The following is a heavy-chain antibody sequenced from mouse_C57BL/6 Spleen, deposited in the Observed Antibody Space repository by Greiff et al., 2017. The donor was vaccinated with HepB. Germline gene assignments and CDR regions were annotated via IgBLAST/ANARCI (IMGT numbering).Heavy chain of an antibody. V-gene: IGHV3-6*01. CDR1: GYSITSGYY. CDR3: AREEDSSAWFAY. D-gene: IGHD3-2*02. J-gene: IGHJ3*01. Sequence: EVQLQESGPGLVKPSQSLSLTCSVTGYSITSGYYWNWIRQFPGNKLEWMGYISYDGSNNYNPSLKNRISITRDTSKNQFFLKLNSVTTEDTATYYCAREEDSSAWFAYWGQGTLVTVSA. CDR2: ISYDGSN.